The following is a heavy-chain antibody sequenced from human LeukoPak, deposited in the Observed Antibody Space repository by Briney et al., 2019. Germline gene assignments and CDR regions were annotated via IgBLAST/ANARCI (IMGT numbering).Heavy chain of an antibody. Sequence: PSETLSLTCAVYGGSFSGYYWSWIRQPPGKGLEWIGYIYYSGSTNYNPSLKSRVTISVDTSKNQFSLKLSSVTAADTAVYYCARVGSSGWFHWGQGTLVTVSS. D-gene: IGHD6-19*01. V-gene: IGHV4-59*01. CDR2: IYYSGST. CDR3: ARVGSSGWFH. J-gene: IGHJ4*02. CDR1: GGSFSGYY.